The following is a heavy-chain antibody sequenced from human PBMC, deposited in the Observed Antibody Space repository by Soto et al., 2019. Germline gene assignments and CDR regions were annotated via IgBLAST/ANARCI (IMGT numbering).Heavy chain of an antibody. V-gene: IGHV1-69*08. J-gene: IGHJ5*02. CDR2: IIPIVGIV. CDR1: GGTFGSYT. Sequence: QVQLVQSGAEVKKPGSSVKVSCKASGGTFGSYTINWVRQAPGQGLEWMGRIIPIVGIVNYAQKLQGRVTMTANKSTSTAYMELSSLRSEDTAMYYCARDLGQSGRVLPAPNWFDPWGQGTLVTVSS. CDR3: ARDLGQSGRVLPAPNWFDP. D-gene: IGHD2-2*01.